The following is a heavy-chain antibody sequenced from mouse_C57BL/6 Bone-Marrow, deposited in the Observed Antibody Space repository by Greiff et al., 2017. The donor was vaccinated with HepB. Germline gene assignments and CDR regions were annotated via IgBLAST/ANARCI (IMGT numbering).Heavy chain of an antibody. Sequence: EVQLQQSGPELVKPGASVKIPCKASGYTFTDYNMDWVKQSHGKSLEWIGDINPNNGGTIYNQKFKGKATLTVDKSSNTAYLQLSSLTSEDTAVYYCTTSTLLYYAMDYWGQGTSVTVSS. J-gene: IGHJ4*01. CDR3: TTSTLLYYAMDY. CDR1: GYTFTDYN. CDR2: INPNNGGT. D-gene: IGHD2-10*01. V-gene: IGHV1-18*01.